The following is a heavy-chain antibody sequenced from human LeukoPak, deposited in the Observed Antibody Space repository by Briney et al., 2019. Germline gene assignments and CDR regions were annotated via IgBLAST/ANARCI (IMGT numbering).Heavy chain of an antibody. V-gene: IGHV1-18*01. CDR2: ISAYNGNT. CDR3: ARVGDYALKD. J-gene: IGHJ4*02. Sequence: ASVKVSCKATGYTFTSYGITWVRQAPGQGLEWMGWISAYNGNTNYAQKFQGRVTITRDTSASTAYMGLSSLRSEDTAVYYCARVGDYALKDWGQGTLVTVSS. D-gene: IGHD4-17*01. CDR1: GYTFTSYG.